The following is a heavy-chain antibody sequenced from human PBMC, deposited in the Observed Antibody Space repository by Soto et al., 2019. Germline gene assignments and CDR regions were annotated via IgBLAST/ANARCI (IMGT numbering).Heavy chain of an antibody. CDR1: GFRFSGTG. CDR2: ISYDGSNK. V-gene: IGHV3-30*03. D-gene: IGHD2-15*01. J-gene: IGHJ4*02. CDR3: ARGAVAGIAYYLDY. Sequence: QVQLVESRGGVVQPGKSLRLSCAASGFRFSGTGMHWVRQAPGKGLEWLAVISYDGSNKFHADSVKGRFTISRDNSMNTLYLQLNSLRPEDTAVYYCARGAVAGIAYYLDYWGQGTLVTVSS.